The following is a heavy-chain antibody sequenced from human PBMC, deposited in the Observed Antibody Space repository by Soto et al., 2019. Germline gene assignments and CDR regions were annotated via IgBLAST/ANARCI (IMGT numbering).Heavy chain of an antibody. CDR2: INHSGST. CDR3: ARNEELEIVRAFDI. Sequence: AETLSLTCAVYGGSFGGYHWSWIRQPPGKGLEWIGEINHSGSTNYNPSLKSRVTISVDTSKNQFSLKLSSVTAADTAVYYCARNEELEIVRAFDIWGQWTMVT. CDR1: GGSFGGYH. J-gene: IGHJ3*02. D-gene: IGHD5-12*01. V-gene: IGHV4-34*01.